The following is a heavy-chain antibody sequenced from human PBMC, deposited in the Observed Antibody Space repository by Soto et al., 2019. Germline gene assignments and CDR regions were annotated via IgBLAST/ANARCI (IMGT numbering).Heavy chain of an antibody. V-gene: IGHV1-69*08. D-gene: IGHD3-16*01. J-gene: IGHJ5*02. CDR3: ARELGTMMIDP. CDR1: GGTFSSYT. Sequence: QVQLVESGAEVKKPGSSVKVSCKASGGTFSSYTISWVRQAPGQGLEWMGRIIPILGIANYAQKFQGRVTITADKSTSTAYMELSSLRSEDTAVYYCARELGTMMIDPWGQGTLVTVSS. CDR2: IIPILGIA.